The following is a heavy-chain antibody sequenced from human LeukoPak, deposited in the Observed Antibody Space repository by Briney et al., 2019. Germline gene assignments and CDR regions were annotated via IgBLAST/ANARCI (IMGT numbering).Heavy chain of an antibody. Sequence: GGSLRLSCAASGFTFSRYGMSWVRQAPGKGLEWVSAISGSGGSTYYADSVKGRFTISRDNSKNTLYLQMNSLRAEDTAVYYCARDRAVVTRRGGYYYMDVWGKGTTVTVSS. CDR3: ARDRAVVTRRGGYYYMDV. V-gene: IGHV3-23*01. CDR2: ISGSGGST. CDR1: GFTFSRYG. J-gene: IGHJ6*03. D-gene: IGHD4-23*01.